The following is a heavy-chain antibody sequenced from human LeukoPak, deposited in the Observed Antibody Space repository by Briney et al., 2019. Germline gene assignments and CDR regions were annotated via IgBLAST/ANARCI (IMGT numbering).Heavy chain of an antibody. CDR2: ISGNADTI. J-gene: IGHJ4*02. D-gene: IGHD3-10*01. Sequence: GGSLRLSCVACVFTLSSYEMNWVRQAPGKGLEWVSYISGNADTIYYADSVKGRFTISRDNAKKSLYLQMNSLRADDTALYYCVSAYGGLLDNWGQGTLVTVSS. V-gene: IGHV3-48*03. CDR3: VSAYGGLLDN. CDR1: VFTLSSYE.